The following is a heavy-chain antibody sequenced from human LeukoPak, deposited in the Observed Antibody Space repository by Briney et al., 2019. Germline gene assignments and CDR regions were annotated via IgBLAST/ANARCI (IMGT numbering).Heavy chain of an antibody. CDR3: AKDPPGSRIIMAAFDY. V-gene: IGHV3-23*01. D-gene: IGHD3-10*01. CDR1: GSTVSSNY. Sequence: GGSLRLSCAASGSTVSSNYMSWVRQAPGKGLEWVSGIRGSGGGAYYADSVKGRFTISRDNSKNTLYLHMNSLRAEDTAVYYCAKDPPGSRIIMAAFDYWGQGTLVTVSS. CDR2: IRGSGGGA. J-gene: IGHJ4*02.